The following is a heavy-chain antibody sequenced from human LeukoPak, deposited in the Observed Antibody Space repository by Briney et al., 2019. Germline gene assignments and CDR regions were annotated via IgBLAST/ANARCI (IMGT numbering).Heavy chain of an antibody. Sequence: SETLSLTCTVSGGSVSSGSYYWSWIRQHPGKGLEWIGYIYYSGSTYYNPSLKSRVTISVDTSKNQFSLKLSSVTAADTAVYYCARASPTPYCSSTSCYFDYWGQGTLVTVSS. CDR1: GGSVSSGSYY. CDR3: ARASPTPYCSSTSCYFDY. V-gene: IGHV4-31*03. D-gene: IGHD2-2*01. CDR2: IYYSGST. J-gene: IGHJ4*03.